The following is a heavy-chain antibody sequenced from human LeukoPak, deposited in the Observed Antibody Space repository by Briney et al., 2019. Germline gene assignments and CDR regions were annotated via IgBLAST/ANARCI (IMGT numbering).Heavy chain of an antibody. D-gene: IGHD3-10*01. CDR3: ATVIWFGELTVYFDY. CDR2: FDPEDGET. CDR1: GYTLTELS. Sequence: ASVKLSCKVSGYTLTELSMHWVRKAPGKGIELMGGFDPEDGETIYAQKFQGRVTMTEDTSTDTAYMELSSLRSEDTAVYYCATVIWFGELTVYFDYWGQGTLVTVSS. V-gene: IGHV1-24*01. J-gene: IGHJ4*02.